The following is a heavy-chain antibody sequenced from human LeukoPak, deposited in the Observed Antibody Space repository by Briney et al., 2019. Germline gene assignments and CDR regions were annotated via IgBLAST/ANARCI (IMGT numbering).Heavy chain of an antibody. J-gene: IGHJ5*02. Sequence: SEPLSLTCALSGRSISSGGYSWRWIRQPPGKGLEWIGYIYHSGSTYYNLSLKSRVTISVDRSKNQFSLKLRSVTAADTAVYYCARGYDSSGYNWFDPWGQGTLVTVSS. V-gene: IGHV4-30-2*01. CDR1: GRSISSGGYS. D-gene: IGHD3-22*01. CDR2: IYHSGST. CDR3: ARGYDSSGYNWFDP.